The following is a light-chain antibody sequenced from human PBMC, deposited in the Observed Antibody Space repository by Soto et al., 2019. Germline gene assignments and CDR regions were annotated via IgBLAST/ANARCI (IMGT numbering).Light chain of an antibody. J-gene: IGKJ2*01. Sequence: EIVLTQSPGTLSLSPGERATLSCRASQSVSSSYLAWYQQRPCQAPRLLIYGASSRATGIPDRFSSSGAGTDFTLTISRREPEDFAASYCHQYGSSPPYTFGQGTKLEIK. CDR2: GAS. CDR3: HQYGSSPPYT. V-gene: IGKV3-20*01. CDR1: QSVSSSY.